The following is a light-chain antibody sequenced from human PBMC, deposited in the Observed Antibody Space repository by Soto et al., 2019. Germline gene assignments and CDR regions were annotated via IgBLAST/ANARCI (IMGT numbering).Light chain of an antibody. CDR3: ATWDDSRKGV. Sequence: QSVLTQPPSASGTPGQRITISCSGSTSNIESHSVNWYQEVPGRAPKLLIKTNNQRPSGVPDRFSGSKSGASASLAISGLQSEDEATYYCATWDDSRKGVFGTGTKVTVL. CDR1: TSNIESHS. CDR2: TNN. V-gene: IGLV1-44*01. J-gene: IGLJ1*01.